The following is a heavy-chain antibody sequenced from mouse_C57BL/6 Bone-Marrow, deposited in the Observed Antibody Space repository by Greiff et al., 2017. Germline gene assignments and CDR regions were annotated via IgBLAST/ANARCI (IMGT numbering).Heavy chain of an antibody. Sequence: EVQLQQSGTVLARPGASVKMSCKTSGYTFTSYWMHWVKQRPGQGLEWIGAIYPGNSDTSYNQKFKGKAKQTAVTSASTAYMELSSLTNEDSAVYYCTRNYGSSWFAYWGQGTLVTVSA. CDR2: IYPGNSDT. CDR3: TRNYGSSWFAY. D-gene: IGHD1-1*01. CDR1: GYTFTSYW. J-gene: IGHJ3*01. V-gene: IGHV1-5*01.